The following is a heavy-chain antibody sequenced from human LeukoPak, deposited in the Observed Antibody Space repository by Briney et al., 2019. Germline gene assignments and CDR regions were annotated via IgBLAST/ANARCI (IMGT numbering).Heavy chain of an antibody. D-gene: IGHD3-22*01. Sequence: GGSLRLSCAASGFTFSSYAMSWVRQAPGKGLEWVSAISGSGGSTYYADSVKGRFTISRDNSKNTLYLQVNSLRAEDTAVYYCAKVGLGYDSSGYYYYYGMDVWGQGTTVTVSS. V-gene: IGHV3-23*01. J-gene: IGHJ6*02. CDR3: AKVGLGYDSSGYYYYYGMDV. CDR2: ISGSGGST. CDR1: GFTFSSYA.